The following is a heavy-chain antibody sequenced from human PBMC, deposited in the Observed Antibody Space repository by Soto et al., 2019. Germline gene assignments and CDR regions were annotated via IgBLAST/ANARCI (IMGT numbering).Heavy chain of an antibody. CDR1: GGTFSSYA. V-gene: IGHV1-69*01. D-gene: IGHD2-2*01. CDR3: ARVKAYCSSTSCFLPDDAFDI. Sequence: QVQLVQSGAEVKKPGSSVKVSCKASGGTFSSYAISWARQAPGQGLEWMGGIIPIFGTANYAQKFQGRVTITADESTSTAYMELSSLRSEDTAVYYCARVKAYCSSTSCFLPDDAFDIWGQGTMVTVSS. CDR2: IIPIFGTA. J-gene: IGHJ3*02.